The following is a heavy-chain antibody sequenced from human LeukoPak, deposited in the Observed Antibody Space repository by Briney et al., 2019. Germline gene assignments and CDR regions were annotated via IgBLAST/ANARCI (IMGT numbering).Heavy chain of an antibody. CDR1: GFTFRSYS. CDR3: ARDEDGSTRLNDN. J-gene: IGHJ4*02. CDR2: ISSSSNYI. V-gene: IGHV3-21*01. D-gene: IGHD3-16*01. Sequence: PGGSLRLSCAASGFTFRSYSMSWVRQAPGKGLEWVSSISSSSNYIYYADSVKGRFTISRDSDNNSLYLQMNSLRAEDTAVYYCARDEDGSTRLNDNWGQGTLVTVSS.